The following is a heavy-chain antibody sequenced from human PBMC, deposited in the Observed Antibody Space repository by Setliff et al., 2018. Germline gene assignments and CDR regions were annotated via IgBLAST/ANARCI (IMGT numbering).Heavy chain of an antibody. CDR2: IQFDGSIR. CDR1: GFTFSRYG. Sequence: GESLKISCVASGFTFSRYGMHWVRQAPGKGLEWVAFIQFDGSIRRYTDSVQGRFTISRDNSKNTLSLQMYSLRTEDTALYYCARERHLLSTVVIFGLFDFWGQGALVTVSS. D-gene: IGHD3-3*02. J-gene: IGHJ4*02. CDR3: ARERHLLSTVVIFGLFDF. V-gene: IGHV3-30*02.